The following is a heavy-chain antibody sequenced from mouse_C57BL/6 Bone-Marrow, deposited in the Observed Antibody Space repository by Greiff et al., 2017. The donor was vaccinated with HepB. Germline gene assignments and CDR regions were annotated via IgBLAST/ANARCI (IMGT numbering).Heavy chain of an antibody. CDR3: ARDYYGSSPTWYFDV. CDR2: SSSGSSTI. Sequence: EVQGVESGGGLVKPGGSLKLSCAASGFTFSDYGMHWVRQAPEKGLEWVAYSSSGSSTIYYADTVKGRFTISRDNAKNTLFLQMTSLRSEDTAMYYCARDYYGSSPTWYFDVWGTGTTVTVSS. V-gene: IGHV5-17*01. D-gene: IGHD1-1*01. J-gene: IGHJ1*03. CDR1: GFTFSDYG.